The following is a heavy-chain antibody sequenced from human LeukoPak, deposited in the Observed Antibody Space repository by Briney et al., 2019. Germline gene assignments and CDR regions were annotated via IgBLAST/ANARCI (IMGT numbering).Heavy chain of an antibody. V-gene: IGHV3-74*01. Sequence: GGSLRLSCAASGFTFSNYWMHWVREVPGKGLVWVSRINDDGSATFYADSVKGRFTISRDNAKNSLYLQMNSLRAEDTAVYYCAELGITMIGGVWGKGTTVTISS. J-gene: IGHJ6*04. D-gene: IGHD3-10*02. CDR3: AELGITMIGGV. CDR2: INDDGSAT. CDR1: GFTFSNYW.